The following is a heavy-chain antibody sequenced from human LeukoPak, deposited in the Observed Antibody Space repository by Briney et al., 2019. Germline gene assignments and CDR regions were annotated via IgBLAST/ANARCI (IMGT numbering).Heavy chain of an antibody. CDR2: NIPILVTT. D-gene: IGHD5-12*01. V-gene: IGHV1-69*08. CDR3: ARGPPGATRTYGMDV. CDR1: VGTFSTYS. Sequence: SVNVSCKASVGTFSTYSITWVRQAPGQGLEWMGRNIPILVTTHYAQKFQGRVTITADKSTTTAYMELNNLKSEDTAVYYCARGPPGATRTYGMDVWGQGTTVTVSS. J-gene: IGHJ6*02.